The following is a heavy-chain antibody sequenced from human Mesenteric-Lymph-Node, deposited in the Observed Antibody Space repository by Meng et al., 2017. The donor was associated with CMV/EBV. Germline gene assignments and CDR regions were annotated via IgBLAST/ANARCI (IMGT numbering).Heavy chain of an antibody. D-gene: IGHD1-20*01. CDR2: ISSDGSNE. V-gene: IGHV3-30-3*01. CDR1: GFTFTYYS. J-gene: IGHJ4*02. Sequence: GGSLRLSCAASGFTFTYYSMHWVRQAPGKGLGWVALISSDGSNEEYADSVRGRFTISRDNFKNTLYLQMNTLRPDDTAVYYCAREREEYNWKQLDSWGQGTLVTVSS. CDR3: AREREEYNWKQLDS.